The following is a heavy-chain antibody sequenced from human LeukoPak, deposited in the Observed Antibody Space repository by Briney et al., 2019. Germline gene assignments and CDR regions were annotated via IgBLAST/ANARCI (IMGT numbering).Heavy chain of an antibody. CDR3: ARGSYCSGGSCFYY. Sequence: ASVKVSCKASGYTFTGYYMHWVRQAPGQGLEWMGWINPNSGGTNYAQKFQGRVTITADESTSTAYMELSSLRSEDTAVYYCARGSYCSGGSCFYYWGQGTLVTVSS. D-gene: IGHD2-15*01. J-gene: IGHJ4*02. CDR1: GYTFTGYY. V-gene: IGHV1-2*02. CDR2: INPNSGGT.